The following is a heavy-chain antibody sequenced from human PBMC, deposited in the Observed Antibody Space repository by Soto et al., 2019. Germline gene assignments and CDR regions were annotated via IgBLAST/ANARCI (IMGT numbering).Heavy chain of an antibody. D-gene: IGHD1-26*01. Sequence: EVQLVESGGGLVQPGGSLRLSCAASGFTFSAHYMAWVRQAPGKGLEWVGRIKNKANSYTTDYAASVEGRFTISREDSQNSLYLQMNSLKTEDTAVYYCARVSLVGPSGGRYFDYWGQGSQVAVSS. V-gene: IGHV3-72*01. CDR3: ARVSLVGPSGGRYFDY. CDR2: IKNKANSYTT. CDR1: GFTFSAHY. J-gene: IGHJ4*02.